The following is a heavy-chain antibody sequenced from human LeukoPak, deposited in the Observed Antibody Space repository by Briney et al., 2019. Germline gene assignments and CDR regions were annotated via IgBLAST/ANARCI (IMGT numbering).Heavy chain of an antibody. J-gene: IGHJ4*02. CDR3: ARGGIAAAGTDY. CDR1: GFTFSSYS. CDR2: ISSSSYI. D-gene: IGHD6-13*01. V-gene: IGHV3-21*01. Sequence: KTGGSLRLSCAASGFTFSSYSMNWVRQAPGKGLEWVSSISSSSYIYYADSVKGRFTISRDNAKNSLYLQMNSLRAEDTAVYYCARGGIAAAGTDYWGQGTLVTVSS.